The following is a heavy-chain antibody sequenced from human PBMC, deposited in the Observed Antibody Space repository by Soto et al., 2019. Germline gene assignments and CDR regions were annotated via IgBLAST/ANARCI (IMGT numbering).Heavy chain of an antibody. V-gene: IGHV1-8*01. CDR1: GYTFTSHD. D-gene: IGHD7-27*01. J-gene: IGHJ4*02. CDR2: MNPNNGNT. Sequence: QVQLVQSGAEVKKPGASVKVSCKASGYTFTSHDINWVRQTTGQGLEWMGWMNPNNGNTGYAQKFQGRVTMTRSTSVSTAYMELSSLRSEDTAVYDCVKGPRNWGFDYWGQGTLVTVSS. CDR3: VKGPRNWGFDY.